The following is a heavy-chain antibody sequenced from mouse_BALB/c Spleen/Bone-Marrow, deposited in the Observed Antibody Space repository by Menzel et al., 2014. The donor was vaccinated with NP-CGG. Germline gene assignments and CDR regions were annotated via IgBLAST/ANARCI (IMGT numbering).Heavy chain of an antibody. CDR1: GFNIKDTY. CDR3: DSYYRYDRRFAY. D-gene: IGHD2-14*01. V-gene: IGHV14-3*02. CDR2: IDPANGNT. Sequence: EVQLQESGAELVKPGASVKLSCTASGFNIKDTYMHWVKQRPEQGLEWIGRIDPANGNTKYDPKFQGKATITADTSSNTAYLQLSSLTSEDTAVYYCDSYYRYDRRFAYWGQGTLVTVSA. J-gene: IGHJ3*01.